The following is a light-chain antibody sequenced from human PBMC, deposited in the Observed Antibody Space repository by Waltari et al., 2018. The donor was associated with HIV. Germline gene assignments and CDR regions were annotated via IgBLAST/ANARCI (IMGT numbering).Light chain of an antibody. CDR1: QNVDDK. CDR3: QQYHHWPPLT. Sequence: DILLPQSPATISVSPVGRVTVSCRASQNVDDKLAWYQQKPGQSPRLLIYHSSVSAAGVPTRFGGAGSATNFTLTITSLQSEDFALYFCQQYHHWPPLTFGGGSRVELK. CDR2: HSS. V-gene: IGKV3D-15*01. J-gene: IGKJ4*01.